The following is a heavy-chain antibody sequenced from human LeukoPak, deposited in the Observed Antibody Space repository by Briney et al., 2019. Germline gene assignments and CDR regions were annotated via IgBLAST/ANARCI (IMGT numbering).Heavy chain of an antibody. Sequence: PSETLSLTCAVYGGSFSGYYWSWIRQPPGKGLEWIGEINHSGSTNYNPSLKSRVTISVDTSKNQFSLKLSSVTAADTAVYYCARGYGMDVLFYYFDYWGQGTLVTVSS. CDR3: ARGYGMDVLFYYFDY. V-gene: IGHV4-34*01. CDR1: GGSFSGYY. D-gene: IGHD3-10*01. CDR2: INHSGST. J-gene: IGHJ4*02.